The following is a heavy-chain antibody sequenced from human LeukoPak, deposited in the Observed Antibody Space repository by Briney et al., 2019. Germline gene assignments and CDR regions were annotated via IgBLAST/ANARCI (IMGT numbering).Heavy chain of an antibody. D-gene: IGHD3-22*01. CDR2: ISGSGGST. V-gene: IGHV3-23*01. CDR3: AKGRSWITMIVVVDY. Sequence: GGSLRLSCAASGFTFSSYAMSWVRQAPGKGLEWVSAISGSGGSTYYADSVKGRFTISRDNSKSTLYLQMNSLRAEDTAVYYCAKGRSWITMIVVVDYWGQGTLVTVSS. CDR1: GFTFSSYA. J-gene: IGHJ4*02.